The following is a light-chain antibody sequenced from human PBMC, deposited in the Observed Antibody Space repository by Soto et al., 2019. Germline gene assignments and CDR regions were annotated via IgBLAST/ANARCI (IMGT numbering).Light chain of an antibody. CDR2: YNG. Sequence: QSVLTQPPSVSEAPRQRVTISCSGSHSNIGNNAVNWYQQLPGKAPKLLIHYNGLLASGVSARFSGSKSGTSAFLAISGLRSEDEADYYCAAWDDKLSGPVFGGGTKLTVL. CDR1: HSNIGNNA. V-gene: IGLV1-36*01. CDR3: AAWDDKLSGPV. J-gene: IGLJ3*02.